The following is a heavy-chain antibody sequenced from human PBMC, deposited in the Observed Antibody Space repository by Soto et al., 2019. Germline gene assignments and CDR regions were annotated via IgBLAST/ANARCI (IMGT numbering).Heavy chain of an antibody. J-gene: IGHJ4*02. D-gene: IGHD6-25*01. V-gene: IGHV4-59*08. Sequence: QVQLQESGPGLVKPSETLSLTCTVSGGSISSSYWSLFRQPPGKGLEWTGYIYHSGSTNYNPALKGRSTITVDTPKNHFALKLSSVTAADTAVYYGARLGAIAADDFDYWGPGTLVTVSS. CDR2: IYHSGST. CDR3: ARLGAIAADDFDY. CDR1: GGSISSSY.